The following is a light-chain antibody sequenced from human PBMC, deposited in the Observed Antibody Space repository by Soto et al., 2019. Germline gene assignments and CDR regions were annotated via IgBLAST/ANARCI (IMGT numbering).Light chain of an antibody. CDR2: RAS. J-gene: IGKJ1*01. CDR1: QSISSW. Sequence: DIQMTQSPSTLSASVGDRVIITCRASQSISSWLAWYQQKPGKAPNLLIYRASTLKSGIPSRFSVSGSGTEFTRTISSLQPDDLATYYCQQYDRASWTFGPGTKVEIK. V-gene: IGKV1-5*03. CDR3: QQYDRASWT.